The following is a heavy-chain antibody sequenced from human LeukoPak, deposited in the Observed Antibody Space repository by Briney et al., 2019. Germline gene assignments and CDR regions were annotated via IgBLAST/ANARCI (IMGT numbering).Heavy chain of an antibody. CDR3: AKALYYRFNFDY. CDR1: GYSISSGYY. V-gene: IGHV4-38-2*02. D-gene: IGHD3-22*01. J-gene: IGHJ4*02. CDR2: IYHSGRT. Sequence: SETLSLTCTVSGYSISSGYYWGWIRQPPGKGLEWIGSIYHSGRTFYNPSLKSRVTISVDTSKNQFSLKLTSVAAADTAVYYCAKALYYRFNFDYWGQGTLVTVSS.